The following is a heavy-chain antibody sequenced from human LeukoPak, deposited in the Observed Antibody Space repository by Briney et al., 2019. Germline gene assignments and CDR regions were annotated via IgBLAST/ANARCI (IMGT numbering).Heavy chain of an antibody. CDR2: IYYSGST. CDR3: ARVGGVVVPAAIPPYYYGMDV. J-gene: IGHJ6*02. V-gene: IGHV4-59*01. D-gene: IGHD2-2*01. CDR1: GGSISSYY. Sequence: SETLSLTCTVSGGSISSYYWSWIRQPPGKGLEWIGYIYYSGSTNYNPSLKSRVTISVDTSTNQFSLKLSSVTAADTAVYYCARVGGVVVPAAIPPYYYGMDVWGQGTTVTVSS.